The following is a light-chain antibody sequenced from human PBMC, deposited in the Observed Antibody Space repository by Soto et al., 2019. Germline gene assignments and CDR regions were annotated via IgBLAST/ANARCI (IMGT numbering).Light chain of an antibody. J-gene: IGKJ5*01. CDR2: KVS. CDR1: QSLVYSDGNSY. CDR3: MQGTHWPPIT. Sequence: DVVMTQSPLSLPVTLGQPASISCRSSQSLVYSDGNSYLNWFQQRPGQSPRRLIYKVSNRDSGVPDRFSGSGSGPDFTLKISRVEAEDFGVYYCMQGTHWPPITFGQGTRLEIK. V-gene: IGKV2-30*01.